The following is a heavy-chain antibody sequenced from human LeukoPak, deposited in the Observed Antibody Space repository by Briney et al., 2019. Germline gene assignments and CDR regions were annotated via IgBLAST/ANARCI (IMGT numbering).Heavy chain of an antibody. CDR2: IYTSGST. D-gene: IGHD6-13*01. Sequence: SETLSLTCTVSGGSISSYYWSWIRQPAGKGLEWIGRIYTSGSTNYNPSLKGRATISVDTSKNQFSLKLSSVTAADTAVYYCARDSGSSWPFDYWGQGTLVTVSS. J-gene: IGHJ4*02. CDR3: ARDSGSSWPFDY. CDR1: GGSISSYY. V-gene: IGHV4-4*07.